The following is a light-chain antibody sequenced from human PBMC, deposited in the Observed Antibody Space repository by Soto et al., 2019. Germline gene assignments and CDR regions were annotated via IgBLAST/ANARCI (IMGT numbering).Light chain of an antibody. Sequence: DIHMTQSPSTLSASVGDRVTITCRASQSISIWLAWYQQKPGKAPNLLIYKTSSLESGVPSRFSGSGSGNEFTLTISSLQPDDFATYYCQHYNDYSWTFGQGTKVEIK. J-gene: IGKJ1*01. CDR2: KTS. V-gene: IGKV1-5*03. CDR1: QSISIW. CDR3: QHYNDYSWT.